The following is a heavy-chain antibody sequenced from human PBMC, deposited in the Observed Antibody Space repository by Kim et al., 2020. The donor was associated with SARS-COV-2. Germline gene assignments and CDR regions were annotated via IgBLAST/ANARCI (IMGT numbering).Heavy chain of an antibody. CDR2: IHYSGST. D-gene: IGHD6-6*01. CDR3: ARDVYSSSMGYYYYYGMDV. CDR1: GGSISSGGYY. V-gene: IGHV4-31*03. Sequence: SETLSLTCTVSGGSISSGGYYWSWIRQHPGKGLEWIGYIHYSGSTYYNPSLKSRVTISVDTSKNQFSLKLSSVTAADTAVYYCARDVYSSSMGYYYYYGMDVWGQGTTVTVSS. J-gene: IGHJ6*02.